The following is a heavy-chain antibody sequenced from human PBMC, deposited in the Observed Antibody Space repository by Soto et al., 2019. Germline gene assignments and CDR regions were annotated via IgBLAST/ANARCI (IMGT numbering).Heavy chain of an antibody. V-gene: IGHV4-30-2*01. D-gene: IGHD3-9*01. CDR2: IYHSGST. CDR3: ASSSHYDILTGTLDYFDY. Sequence: SETLSLTCAVSGGSISSGGYSWSWIRQPPGKGLEWIGYIYHSGSTYYNPSLKSRVTISVDRSKNQFSLKLSSVTAADTAVYYCASSSHYDILTGTLDYFDYWGQGTLVTSPQ. J-gene: IGHJ4*02. CDR1: GGSISSGGYS.